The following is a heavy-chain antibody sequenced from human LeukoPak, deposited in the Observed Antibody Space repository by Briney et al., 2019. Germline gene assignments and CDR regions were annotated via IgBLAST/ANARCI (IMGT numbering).Heavy chain of an antibody. CDR1: GGTFSSYA. CDR3: ARDDYGDCSSTSCQSFYY. D-gene: IGHD2-2*01. V-gene: IGHV1-69*04. J-gene: IGHJ4*02. Sequence: GASVKVSCKASGGTFSSYAISWVRQAPGQGLEWMGRIIPILGIANYAQKFQGRVTITADKSTSTAYMELSSLRSEDTAVYYCARDDYGDCSSTSCQSFYYWGQGTLVTVSS. CDR2: IIPILGIA.